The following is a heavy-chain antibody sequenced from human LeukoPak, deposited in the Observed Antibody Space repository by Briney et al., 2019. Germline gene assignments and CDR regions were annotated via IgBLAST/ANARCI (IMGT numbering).Heavy chain of an antibody. J-gene: IGHJ4*02. Sequence: QPGGSVRLSCTASGFIASSNYMSWVRQAPGKGLEWVSLIYSGGSTYYADSVMGRSTISRDKSNNTLYLQMNSLRAEDTAVYYCATGGRSGVAFESWGQGTLVTVSP. CDR1: GFIASSNY. D-gene: IGHD2-15*01. CDR2: IYSGGST. CDR3: ATGGRSGVAFES. V-gene: IGHV3-53*01.